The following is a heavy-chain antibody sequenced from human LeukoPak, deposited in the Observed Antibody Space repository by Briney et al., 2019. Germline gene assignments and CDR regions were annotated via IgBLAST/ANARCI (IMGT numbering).Heavy chain of an antibody. CDR3: ARGVGATV. CDR1: GGSINNFY. Sequence: SETLSLTCTVSGGSINNFYWSWIRQPPGKGLEWIGYIYYSGSTNYNPSLKSRVTISLDTSKNQFSLKLSSVTAADTAVYYCARGVGATVRGQGTMVTVSS. V-gene: IGHV4-59*01. J-gene: IGHJ3*01. CDR2: IYYSGST. D-gene: IGHD1-26*01.